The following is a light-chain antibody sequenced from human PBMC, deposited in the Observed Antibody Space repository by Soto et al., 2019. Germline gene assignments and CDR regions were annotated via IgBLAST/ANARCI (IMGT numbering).Light chain of an antibody. CDR1: QPISSW. V-gene: IGKV1-12*01. CDR3: QLANSFPT. Sequence: DIQITQSPSSVSASVGDRVTITCRASQPISSWLAWYQQKPGEAPKLLIFAASTLQSGVPSRFSGRGAGTHFTLTISSLQPEDSAIYYCQLANSFPTFGRGTKVDSK. J-gene: IGKJ1*01. CDR2: AAS.